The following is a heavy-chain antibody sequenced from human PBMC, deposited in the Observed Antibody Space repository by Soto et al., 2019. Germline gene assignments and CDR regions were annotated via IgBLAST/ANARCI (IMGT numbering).Heavy chain of an antibody. Sequence: QLQLQESGSGLVKPSQTLSLTCAVSGGSISRGGYSWSWIRQPPGKGLEWIGYMYHSGSTYYNPSLKSPVNISIDRSKNQFSLKLSAVTAADTAVYYWARVPDYWGQGILVTVSS. CDR2: MYHSGST. V-gene: IGHV4-30-2*01. CDR3: ARVPDY. D-gene: IGHD2-2*01. CDR1: GGSISRGGYS. J-gene: IGHJ4*02.